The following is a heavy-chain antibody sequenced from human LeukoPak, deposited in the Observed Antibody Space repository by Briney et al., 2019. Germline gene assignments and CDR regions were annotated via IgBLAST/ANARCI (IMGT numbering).Heavy chain of an antibody. CDR3: ARDVALSVDTAMGFDY. CDR2: ISYDGINK. CDR1: GFTFSSYS. V-gene: IGHV3-30-3*01. D-gene: IGHD5-18*01. Sequence: GGSLRLSCAASGFTFSSYSMHWVRQAPGKGLEWVAVISYDGINKYYADSVKGRFTISRDNSKNTLYLQMNSLRTEDTAVYYCARDVALSVDTAMGFDYWGQGTLVTVSS. J-gene: IGHJ4*02.